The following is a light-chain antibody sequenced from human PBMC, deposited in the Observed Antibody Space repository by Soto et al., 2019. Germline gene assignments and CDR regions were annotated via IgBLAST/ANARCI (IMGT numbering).Light chain of an antibody. CDR1: SSNIGSNA. CDR3: ATWDDSLNGYV. CDR2: SDN. J-gene: IGLJ1*01. V-gene: IGLV1-44*01. Sequence: QSVLTQSPSASGTPGQRVSISCSGSSSNIGSNAVNWYQHLPGTAPQLLIYSDNERPSGVPDRFSGSKSGTSASLAISGLQSEDEADYYCATWDDSLNGYVFGTGTKVTVL.